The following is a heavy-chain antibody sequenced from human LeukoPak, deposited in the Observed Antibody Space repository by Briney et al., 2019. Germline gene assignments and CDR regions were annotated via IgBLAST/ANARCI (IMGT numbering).Heavy chain of an antibody. CDR3: ARDLRRPAFYYYGMDV. J-gene: IGHJ6*02. CDR1: GFTFSSHW. V-gene: IGHV3-53*01. Sequence: GGSLRLSCAASGFTFSSHWMTWVRQAPGKGLEWVSVIYSGGSTYYADSAEGRFIISRDESKNTLFLQMNNLRAEDTAVYYCARDLRRPAFYYYGMDVWGQGTTVIVSS. CDR2: IYSGGST.